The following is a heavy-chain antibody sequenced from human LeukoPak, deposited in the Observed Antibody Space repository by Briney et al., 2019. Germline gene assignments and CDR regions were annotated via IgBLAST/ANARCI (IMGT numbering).Heavy chain of an antibody. CDR2: IYPADSDT. CDR1: GYTFTNYW. V-gene: IGHV5-51*01. CDR3: ARFDRSCCWFSGFDI. J-gene: IGHJ3*02. Sequence: GESLKISCQGSGYTFTNYWIAWVRQMPGKGLEWMGVIYPADSDTTYSPSFQGQVTISADKSISTAYLQWTSLKAPDTAMYYGARFDRSCCWFSGFDIWGQGTMVTVSS. D-gene: IGHD2-15*01.